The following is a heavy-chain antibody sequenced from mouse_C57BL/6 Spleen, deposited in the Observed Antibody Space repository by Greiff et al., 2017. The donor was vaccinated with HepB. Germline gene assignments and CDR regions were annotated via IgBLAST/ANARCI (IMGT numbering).Heavy chain of an antibody. D-gene: IGHD1-1*01. V-gene: IGHV1-18*01. J-gene: IGHJ3*01. CDR2: INPNNGGT. CDR1: GYTFTDYN. CDR3: VRYPWFAY. Sequence: VQLKQSGPELVKPGASVKIPCKASGYTFTDYNMDWVKQSHGKSLEWIGDINPNNGGTIYNQKFKGKATLTVDKSSSTAYMELRSLTSEDTAVYYCVRYPWFAYWGQGTLVTVSA.